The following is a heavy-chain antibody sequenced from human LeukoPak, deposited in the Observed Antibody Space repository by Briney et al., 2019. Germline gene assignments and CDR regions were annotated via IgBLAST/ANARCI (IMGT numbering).Heavy chain of an antibody. V-gene: IGHV1-2*06. Sequence: GASVKVSCKASGGTFSSYAISWVRQAPGQGLEWMGRINPNSGGTNYAQKFQGRVTMTRDTSISTAYMELSRLRSDDTAVYYCATQRVPYYYDSSGYSLPFDYWGQGTLVTASS. CDR3: ATQRVPYYYDSSGYSLPFDY. J-gene: IGHJ4*02. CDR1: GGTFSSYA. CDR2: INPNSGGT. D-gene: IGHD3-22*01.